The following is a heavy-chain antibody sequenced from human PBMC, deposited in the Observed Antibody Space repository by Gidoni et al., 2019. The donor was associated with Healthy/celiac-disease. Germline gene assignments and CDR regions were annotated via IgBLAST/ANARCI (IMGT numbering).Heavy chain of an antibody. J-gene: IGHJ4*02. CDR3: ARGGGANYYDSSGYPLGY. V-gene: IGHV3-21*01. CDR1: GFPFSSYS. D-gene: IGHD3-22*01. Sequence: EVQLVESGGGLVKPGGSLRPPCAASGFPFSSYSMNWVRQAPGKGLEWVSSISSSSSYIYYADSVKGRFTIARDNAKNSLYLQMNSLRAEDTAVYYCARGGGANYYDSSGYPLGYWGQGTLVTVSS. CDR2: ISSSSSYI.